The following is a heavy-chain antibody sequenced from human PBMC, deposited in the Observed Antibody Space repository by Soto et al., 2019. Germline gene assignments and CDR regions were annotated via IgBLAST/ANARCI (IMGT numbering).Heavy chain of an antibody. CDR1: GYSFTSYW. D-gene: IGHD5-12*01. CDR3: ATQMRDGYKNYDAFDI. CDR2: IYPGDSDT. V-gene: IGHV5-51*01. J-gene: IGHJ3*02. Sequence: ESLKISCKGSGYSFTSYWIGWVRQMPGKGLEWMGIIYPGDSDTRYSPSFQGQVTISADKSISTAYLQWSSLKASDTAMYYCATQMRDGYKNYDAFDIWGQGTMVNVSS.